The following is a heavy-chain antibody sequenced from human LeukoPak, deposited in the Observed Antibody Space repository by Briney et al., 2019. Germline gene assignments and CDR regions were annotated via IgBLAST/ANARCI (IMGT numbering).Heavy chain of an antibody. J-gene: IGHJ3*02. D-gene: IGHD6-19*01. CDR2: IYHSGST. Sequence: SETLSLTCTVSGYSISSGYYWGWIRQPPGKGLEWIGSIYHSGSTYYNPSLKSRVTISVDTSKNQFSLKLSSVTAADTAVYYCARNNEQWLVDAFDIWGQGTMVTVSS. CDR3: ARNNEQWLVDAFDI. CDR1: GYSISSGYY. V-gene: IGHV4-38-2*02.